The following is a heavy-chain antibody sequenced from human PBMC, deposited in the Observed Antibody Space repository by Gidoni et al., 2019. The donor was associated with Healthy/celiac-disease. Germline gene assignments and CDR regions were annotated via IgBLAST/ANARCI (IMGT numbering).Heavy chain of an antibody. Sequence: EVQLVESGGGLVQPGGSLRLACAASGFTFSSYWMHWVRHAPGTGLVWVSRINSDGSSTSYADSVKGRFTISRDNAKNTLYLQMNSLRAEDTAVYYCARDRTYCGGDCPPDYWGQGTLVTVSS. D-gene: IGHD2-21*02. V-gene: IGHV3-74*01. J-gene: IGHJ4*02. CDR3: ARDRTYCGGDCPPDY. CDR2: INSDGSST. CDR1: GFTFSSYW.